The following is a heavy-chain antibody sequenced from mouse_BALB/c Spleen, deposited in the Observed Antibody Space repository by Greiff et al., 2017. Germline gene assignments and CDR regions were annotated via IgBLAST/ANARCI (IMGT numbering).Heavy chain of an antibody. CDR2: IDPENGDT. CDR1: GFNIKDYY. J-gene: IGHJ1*01. D-gene: IGHD2-4*01. CDR3: ARGRDYDYRYFDV. Sequence: VQLQQSGAELVRSGASVKLSCTASGFNIKDYYMHWVKQRPEQGLEWIGWIDPENGDTEYAPKFQGKATMTADTSSNTAYLQLSSLTSEDTAVYYCARGRDYDYRYFDVWGAGTTVTVSS. V-gene: IGHV14-4*02.